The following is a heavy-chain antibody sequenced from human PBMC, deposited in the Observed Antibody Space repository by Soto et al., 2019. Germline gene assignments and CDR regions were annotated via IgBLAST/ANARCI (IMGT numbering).Heavy chain of an antibody. CDR1: GGTFSSYA. V-gene: IGHV1-69*01. CDR3: ARTYYYDSSGYYVDGYFDY. J-gene: IGHJ4*02. CDR2: IIPIFGTA. Sequence: QVQLVQSGAEVKKPGSSVKVSCKASGGTFSSYAISWVRQAPGQGLEWMGGIIPIFGTANYAQKFQGRVTITADEYTSTAYMELSSLRSEDTAVYYCARTYYYDSSGYYVDGYFDYWGQGTLVTVSS. D-gene: IGHD3-22*01.